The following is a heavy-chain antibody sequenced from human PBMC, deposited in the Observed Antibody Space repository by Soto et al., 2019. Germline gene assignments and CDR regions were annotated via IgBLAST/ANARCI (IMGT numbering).Heavy chain of an antibody. CDR2: ISSSGSTI. V-gene: IGHV3-48*03. Sequence: HPGGSLRLSCAASGFTFSSYEMNWVRQAPGKGLEWVSYISSSGSTIYYADSVKGRFTISRDNAKNSLYLQMNSLRAEDTAVYYCARDRGGYCSGGSCYYFDYWGQGTLVTVSS. D-gene: IGHD2-15*01. J-gene: IGHJ4*02. CDR3: ARDRGGYCSGGSCYYFDY. CDR1: GFTFSSYE.